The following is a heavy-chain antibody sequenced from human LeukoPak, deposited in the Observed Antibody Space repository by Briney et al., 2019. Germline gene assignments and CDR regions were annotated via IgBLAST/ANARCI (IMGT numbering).Heavy chain of an antibody. CDR3: AREGPNYYYYYMDV. J-gene: IGHJ6*03. CDR2: ISYDGSNK. V-gene: IGHV3-30*01. CDR1: GFTFSSYA. Sequence: PGGSLRLSCAASGFTFSSYAMHWVRQAPGKGLEWVPVISYDGSNKYYADSVKGRFTISRDNSKNTLYLQMNSLRAEDTAVYYCAREGPNYYYYYMDVWGKGTTVTVSS.